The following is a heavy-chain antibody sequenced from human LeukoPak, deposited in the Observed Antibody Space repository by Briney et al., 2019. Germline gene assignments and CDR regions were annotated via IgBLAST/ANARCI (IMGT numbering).Heavy chain of an antibody. V-gene: IGHV1-46*01. CDR3: ATSPPGIQLWLSN. D-gene: IGHD5-18*01. CDR1: GYTFTSYY. CDR2: INPSGGST. Sequence: GASVKVSCKASGYTFTSYYMHWVRQAPGQGLEWMGIINPSGGSTSYAQKFQGRVTMTRDTSTSTVYMELSSLRSEDTAVYYCATSPPGIQLWLSNWGQGTQVTVSS. J-gene: IGHJ4*02.